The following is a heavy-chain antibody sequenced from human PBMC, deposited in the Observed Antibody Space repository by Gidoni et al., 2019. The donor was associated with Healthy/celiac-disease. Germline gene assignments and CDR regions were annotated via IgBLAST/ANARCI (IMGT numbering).Heavy chain of an antibody. CDR3: AKDRHSSGWRYYFDY. Sequence: EVQLVESGGGLVQPGGSLRLSCAASGSTFSTDVMSWVRQSPGKGLEWVSSIGGGAYNTYYADSVKGRFTISRDNSKNTLYLQLNSLRADDTAVYYCAKDRHSSGWRYYFDYWGQGTLVTVSS. CDR2: IGGGAYNT. V-gene: IGHV3-23*04. D-gene: IGHD6-25*01. CDR1: GSTFSTDV. J-gene: IGHJ4*02.